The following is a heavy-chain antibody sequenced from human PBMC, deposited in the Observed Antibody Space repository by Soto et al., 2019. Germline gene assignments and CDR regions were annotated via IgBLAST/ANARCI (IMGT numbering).Heavy chain of an antibody. D-gene: IGHD2-15*01. J-gene: IGHJ4*02. CDR2: IVGSGSST. CDR3: AKAGGDCSGGSCYSNQGDY. Sequence: EVHLLESGGGLVQPGGSLRLSCAASGFTFSSYAMSWVRQAPGKGLEWVSGIVGSGSSTYYADSVKGRFTISRDNSKSTLYRQMNSLRADDTDLYYCAKAGGDCSGGSCYSNQGDYWGQGTLVTVSS. V-gene: IGHV3-23*01. CDR1: GFTFSSYA.